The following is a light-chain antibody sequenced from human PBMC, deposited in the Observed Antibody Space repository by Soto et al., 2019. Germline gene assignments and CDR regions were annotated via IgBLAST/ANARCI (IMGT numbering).Light chain of an antibody. CDR2: DVS. V-gene: IGLV2-11*01. CDR3: CSSAGTYTSV. J-gene: IGLJ3*02. Sequence: QSALTQPRSVSGSPGQSVTISCTGTSSDVGGYNYVSWYQQHPGKAPKLRIYDVSKRPSGVPDRFSGSKSGNTASLTISGLQAADEADYYCCSSAGTYTSVFGGGTKLTVL. CDR1: SSDVGGYNY.